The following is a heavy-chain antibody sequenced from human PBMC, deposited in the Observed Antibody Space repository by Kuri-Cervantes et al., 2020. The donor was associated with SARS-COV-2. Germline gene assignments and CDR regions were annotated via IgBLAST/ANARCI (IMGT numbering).Heavy chain of an antibody. D-gene: IGHD1-26*01. J-gene: IGHJ4*02. Sequence: SETLSLTCTVSGGSISSSSYYWGWIRQPPGKVLEWIGSIYYSGSTYYNPSLKSRVTISVDTSKNQFSLKLSSVTAADTAVYYCARHEWEPYYFAYWGQGTLVTVSS. CDR3: ARHEWEPYYFAY. CDR2: IYYSGST. V-gene: IGHV4-39*01. CDR1: GGSISSSSYY.